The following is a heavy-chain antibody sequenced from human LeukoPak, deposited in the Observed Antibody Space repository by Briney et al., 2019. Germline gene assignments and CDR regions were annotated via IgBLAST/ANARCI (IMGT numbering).Heavy chain of an antibody. CDR3: ARNWFDP. V-gene: IGHV3-53*05. CDR1: GFTFSSDY. CDR2: IYSGGST. J-gene: IGHJ5*02. Sequence: GGSLRLSCVASGFTFSSDYMSWVRQAPGKGLEWVSVIYSGGSTYYADSVKGRFTISRDKSKNTVYLQMNSLRFEDTAMYYCARNWFDPWGQGTLVTVSS.